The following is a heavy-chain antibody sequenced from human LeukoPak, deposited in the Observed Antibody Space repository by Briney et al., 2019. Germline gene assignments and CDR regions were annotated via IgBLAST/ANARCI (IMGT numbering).Heavy chain of an antibody. Sequence: TGGSLRLSCAASGFTFSSYAMSWVRQAPGKGVEWVSAISGSGGSTYYADSVKGRFTISRDNSKNTLYLQMNGLRAEDTAVYYCAKDLCGSGSSFDYWGQGTLVTVSS. CDR1: GFTFSSYA. J-gene: IGHJ4*02. CDR2: ISGSGGST. D-gene: IGHD3-10*01. V-gene: IGHV3-23*01. CDR3: AKDLCGSGSSFDY.